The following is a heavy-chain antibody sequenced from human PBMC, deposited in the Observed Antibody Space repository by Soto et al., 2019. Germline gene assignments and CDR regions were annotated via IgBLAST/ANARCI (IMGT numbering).Heavy chain of an antibody. CDR2: FDPEDGET. CDR1: GYTLTELS. CDR3: ATAYDSGSYYEGFDI. J-gene: IGHJ3*02. Sequence: ASVKVSCKVSGYTLTELSMHCVLQSPGKGLEWMGGFDPEDGETIYAQKFQGRVTMTEDTSTDTAYMELSSLRSEDTAVHYCATAYDSGSYYEGFDIWGQGTMVTVSS. D-gene: IGHD1-26*01. V-gene: IGHV1-24*01.